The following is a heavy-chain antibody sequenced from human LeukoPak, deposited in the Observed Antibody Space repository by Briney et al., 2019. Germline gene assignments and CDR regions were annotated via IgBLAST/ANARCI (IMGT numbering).Heavy chain of an antibody. V-gene: IGHV3-11*01. Sequence: GGSLRLSCAASGFTFSDYNMNWVRQAPGKGLEWVSYITNGGSTIHHADSVKGRFTISRDNAKKTLYLQMDSLRAEDTAVYYCARSIGLTGGGVDVWGQGTTVTVSS. CDR3: ARSIGLTGGGVDV. CDR1: GFTFSDYN. D-gene: IGHD3-9*01. J-gene: IGHJ6*02. CDR2: ITNGGSTI.